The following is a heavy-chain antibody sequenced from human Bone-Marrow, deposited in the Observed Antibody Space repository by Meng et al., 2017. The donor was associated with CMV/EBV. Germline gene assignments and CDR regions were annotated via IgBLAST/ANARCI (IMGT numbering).Heavy chain of an antibody. CDR3: ARYYSSSWIDAFDI. D-gene: IGHD6-13*01. J-gene: IGHJ3*02. CDR1: GYTFTSYY. CDR2: INPSGGST. V-gene: IGHV1-46*01. Sequence: ASVKVSCKASGYTFTSYYMHWVRQAPGQGLEWMGIINPSGGSTSYAQKFQGRVTMTRDTSISTAYMELSRLRSDDTAVYYCARYYSSSWIDAFDIWGQGTMVTDSS.